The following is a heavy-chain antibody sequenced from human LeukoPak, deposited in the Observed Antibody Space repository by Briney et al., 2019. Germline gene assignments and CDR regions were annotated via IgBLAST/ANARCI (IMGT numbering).Heavy chain of an antibody. CDR3: ARDRPTGASRIFVVQ. CDR1: GFTFTTYA. CDR2: MSSGSRYI. D-gene: IGHD2-15*01. J-gene: IGHJ4*02. Sequence: GGSLRLSCTASGFTFTTYAMTWVSQAPGKGLEWISSMSSGSRYIYCADSVRGRFTISRDNTRNSLYLAMNNLRAEDTAIYYCARDRPTGASRIFVVQWGQGTPVTVSS. V-gene: IGHV3-21*06.